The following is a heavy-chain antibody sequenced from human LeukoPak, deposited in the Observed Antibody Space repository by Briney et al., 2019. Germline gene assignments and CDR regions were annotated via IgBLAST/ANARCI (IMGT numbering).Heavy chain of an antibody. CDR2: IKQDGSEK. Sequence: GGSLRLSCAASGFTFSSYWMSWVRQVPGKGLEWVANIKQDGSEKYYVDSVKGRFTISRDNAKNSLYLQMNSLRAEDTAVYYCARGHDYVWGSYRYNREYYFDYWGQGTLVTVSS. CDR3: ARGHDYVWGSYRYNREYYFDY. CDR1: GFTFSSYW. D-gene: IGHD3-16*02. J-gene: IGHJ4*02. V-gene: IGHV3-7*01.